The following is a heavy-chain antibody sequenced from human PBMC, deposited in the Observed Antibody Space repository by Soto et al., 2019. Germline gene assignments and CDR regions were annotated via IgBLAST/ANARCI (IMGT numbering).Heavy chain of an antibody. D-gene: IGHD6-13*01. CDR2: IYYSGST. J-gene: IGHJ5*02. CDR3: ARHGTPTAHSSSWFQNWFDP. Sequence: SETLSLTCTVSGGSISSSSYYWGWIRQPPGKGLEWIGSIYYSGSTYYNPSLKSRVTISVDTSKNQFSLKLSSVTAADTAVYYCARHGTPTAHSSSWFQNWFDPWGQGTLVTVSS. V-gene: IGHV4-39*01. CDR1: GGSISSSSYY.